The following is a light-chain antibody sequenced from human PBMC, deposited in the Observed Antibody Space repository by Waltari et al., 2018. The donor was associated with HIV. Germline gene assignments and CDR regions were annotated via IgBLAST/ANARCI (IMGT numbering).Light chain of an antibody. CDR2: WAS. CDR1: QSLYSSNNKNY. Sequence: DIVMTQSPDSLPVSLGERANINCKSSQSLYSSNNKNYLAWYQQKPGQPPKLLIYWASTRESGVPDRFSGSGSGTDFTLTISSLQAEDVAVYYCQQYYVTSPLTFGGGTKVEIK. J-gene: IGKJ4*01. CDR3: QQYYVTSPLT. V-gene: IGKV4-1*01.